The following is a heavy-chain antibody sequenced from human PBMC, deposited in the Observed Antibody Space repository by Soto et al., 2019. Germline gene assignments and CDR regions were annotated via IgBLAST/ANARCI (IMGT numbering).Heavy chain of an antibody. CDR2: IIPIFGTA. CDR3: ARRGGVRDGYNKGWFDP. Sequence: QVQLVQSGAEVKKPGSSVKVSCKASGGTFSSYAISWVRQAPGQGLEWMGGIIPIFGTANYAQKFQGRVTITADESTSTAYMELSSLRSEDTGVYYWARRGGVRDGYNKGWFDPWGQGTLVTVSS. CDR1: GGTFSSYA. V-gene: IGHV1-69*12. D-gene: IGHD5-12*01. J-gene: IGHJ5*02.